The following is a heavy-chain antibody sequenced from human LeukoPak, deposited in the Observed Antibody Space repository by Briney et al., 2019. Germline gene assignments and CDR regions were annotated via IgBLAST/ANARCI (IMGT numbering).Heavy chain of an antibody. CDR3: ERAIIRGAVLGNYYHGMDV. CDR2: ISGSSPYT. D-gene: IGHD3-10*01. Sequence: KPGGSLRPSCAASGITFNDYYMSGIRQAPGKGLGWVSYISGSSPYTDYADAVKGGITISGDNANTSLHLQMNSRRAETTADYCCERAIIRGAVLGNYYHGMDVWGQGTTVTVSS. CDR1: GITFNDYY. V-gene: IGHV3-11*06. J-gene: IGHJ6*02.